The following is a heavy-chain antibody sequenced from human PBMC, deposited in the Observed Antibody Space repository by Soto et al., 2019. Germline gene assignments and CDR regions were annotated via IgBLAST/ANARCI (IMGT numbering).Heavy chain of an antibody. D-gene: IGHD3-16*01. CDR1: EFTFSNHA. V-gene: IGHV3-23*01. CDR3: TRGPSPCYGFEGIDQ. CDR2: ISGSGGTT. Sequence: GGSLRLSCAASEFTFSNHAMSWVRQAPGKGPEWVSGISGSGGTTYYADSVKGRFTISRDNSENTLYLQMNSLRAEDTAVYYFTRGPSPCYGFEGIDQWGQGTMVTVSS. J-gene: IGHJ4*02.